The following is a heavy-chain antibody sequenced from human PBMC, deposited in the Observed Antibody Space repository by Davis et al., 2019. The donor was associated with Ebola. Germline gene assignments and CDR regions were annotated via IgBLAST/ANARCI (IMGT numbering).Heavy chain of an antibody. CDR2: IIDSGST. D-gene: IGHD6-19*01. J-gene: IGHJ4*02. CDR3: ARTTRGSGWFLDY. V-gene: IGHV4-34*12. CDR1: GGSFSGYY. Sequence: MPSETLSLTCAVYGGSFSGYYWSWIRQSPGKGLEWIAEIIDSGSTNYNPSLKSRVSISLDRSKNQFSLRLTSVTAADTAVYYCARTTRGSGWFLDYWGQGTLVTVSS.